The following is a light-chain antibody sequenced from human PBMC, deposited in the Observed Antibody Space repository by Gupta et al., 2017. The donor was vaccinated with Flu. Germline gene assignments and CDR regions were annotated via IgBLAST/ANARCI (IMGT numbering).Light chain of an antibody. V-gene: IGLV3-21*03. CDR2: DDS. CDR1: NIGSKT. Sequence: GKTARITCGGNNIGSKTVHGYQQKPGQAPVLVVYDDSDRPSGIPERLSGSNSGNTATLTISRGEDGDEADYYCQVWDSSSEHQVFGGGTKLTV. J-gene: IGLJ2*01. CDR3: QVWDSSSEHQV.